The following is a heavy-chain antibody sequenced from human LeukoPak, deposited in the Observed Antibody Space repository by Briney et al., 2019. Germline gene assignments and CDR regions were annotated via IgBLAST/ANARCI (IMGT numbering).Heavy chain of an antibody. V-gene: IGHV3-30*03. Sequence: PGGSLRLSCAASGFTFSSYGMHWVRQAPGKGLEWVAVISYDGSNKYYADSVKGRFTISRDNSKNMLYLQMNSLRAEDTAVYYCAREHYFYHMDGWGEGTTVTVS. J-gene: IGHJ6*03. CDR1: GFTFSSYG. CDR3: AREHYFYHMDG. CDR2: ISYDGSNK.